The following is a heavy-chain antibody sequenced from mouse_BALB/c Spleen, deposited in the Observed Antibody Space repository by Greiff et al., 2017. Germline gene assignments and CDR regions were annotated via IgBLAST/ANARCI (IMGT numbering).Heavy chain of an antibody. J-gene: IGHJ4*01. CDR2: IWGDGST. CDR3: ARYDYDDDLYAMDD. Sequence: QVQLKESGPGLVAPSQSLSITCTVSGFSLTGYGVNWVRQPPGKGLEWLGMIWGDGSTDYNSALKSRLSISKDNSKSQVFLKMNSLQTDDTARYYCARYDYDDDLYAMDDWGQGTSVTVSS. V-gene: IGHV2-6-7*01. D-gene: IGHD2-4*01. CDR1: GFSLTGYG.